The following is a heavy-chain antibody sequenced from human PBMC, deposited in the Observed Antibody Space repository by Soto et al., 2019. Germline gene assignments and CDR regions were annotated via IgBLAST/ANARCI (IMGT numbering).Heavy chain of an antibody. Sequence: TSETLSLTCSVSGDSISSGNKYWSWIRQAPGKGLEWNGYIFSSGTTYYNPSLKSRLTMSLDTSQNQFSLRLNSVTDADTAVYYCARVPSPFDYYYAMDVWGQGTTVTVSS. J-gene: IGHJ6*02. CDR3: ARVPSPFDYYYAMDV. D-gene: IGHD3-16*01. CDR1: GDSISSGNKY. CDR2: IFSSGTT. V-gene: IGHV4-30-4*01.